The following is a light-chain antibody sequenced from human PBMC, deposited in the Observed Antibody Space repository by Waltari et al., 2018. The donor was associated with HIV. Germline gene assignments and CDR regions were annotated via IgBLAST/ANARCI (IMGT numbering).Light chain of an antibody. CDR1: QTVGSF. J-gene: IGKJ1*01. CDR2: DAS. V-gene: IGKV3-11*01. CDR3: QQRTNWLWT. Sequence: VLTQSPATLSLSPGERATLSCRASQTVGSFLAWYQQRPGQAPRLLIYDASNRATDIPGSFSGSGSGTDFTLTISSREPEDFAVYYCQQRTNWLWTFGQGTMVEIK.